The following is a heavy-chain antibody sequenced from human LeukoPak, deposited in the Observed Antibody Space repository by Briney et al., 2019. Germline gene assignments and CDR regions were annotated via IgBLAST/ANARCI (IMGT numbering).Heavy chain of an antibody. V-gene: IGHV1-18*01. D-gene: IGHD2-2*02. CDR3: ARVAAEVVGVPGAIGFGWLRRDYYYMDV. J-gene: IGHJ6*03. Sequence: ASVKVSCKASGYTFTSYGITWVRQAPGQGHEWMGWISTYNGDTNYAQKLQGRVTMTRDMSTSTVYMELSSLRSEDTAVYYCARVAAEVVGVPGAIGFGWLRRDYYYMDVWGKGTTVTVSS. CDR1: GYTFTSYG. CDR2: ISTYNGDT.